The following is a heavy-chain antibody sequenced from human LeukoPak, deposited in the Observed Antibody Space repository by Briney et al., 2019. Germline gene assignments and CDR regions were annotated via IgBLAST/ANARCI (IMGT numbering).Heavy chain of an antibody. CDR3: ARQSTGSYHSPIDY. V-gene: IGHV1-18*01. CDR1: GYTFTSYG. Sequence: ASVKVSCKASGYTFTSYGISWVRQAPGQGLEWMGWISAYNGNTNYAQKLQGRVTTTTDTSTSTAYMELRSLRSDDTAMYYCARQSTGSYHSPIDYWGQGTLVTVSS. J-gene: IGHJ4*02. CDR2: ISAYNGNT. D-gene: IGHD3-10*01.